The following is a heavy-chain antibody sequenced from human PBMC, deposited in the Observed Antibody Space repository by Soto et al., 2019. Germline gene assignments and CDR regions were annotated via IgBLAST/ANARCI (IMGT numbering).Heavy chain of an antibody. CDR1: GFTFSSYA. J-gene: IGHJ4*02. CDR2: ISGSGGST. V-gene: IGHV3-23*01. D-gene: IGHD3-9*01. Sequence: GSLRLSCAASGFTFSSYAMSWVRQAPGKGLEWVSAISGSGGSTYYADSVKGRFTISRDNSKNSLYLQMNSLRAEDTAVYYCASTRSYYDISAFDYWGQGTLVPVSS. CDR3: ASTRSYYDISAFDY.